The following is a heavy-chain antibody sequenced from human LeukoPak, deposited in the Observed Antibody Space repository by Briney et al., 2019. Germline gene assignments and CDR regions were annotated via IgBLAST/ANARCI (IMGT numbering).Heavy chain of an antibody. D-gene: IGHD3-10*01. Sequence: SSETLSLTCAVYGGSFSGYYWSWIRQPPGKGLEWIGEINHSGSTNYNPSLKSRVTISVDTSKNQFSLKLSSATAADTAVYYSARHGGGFYRHLRGYFDYWGQGTLVTVSS. CDR1: GGSFSGYY. CDR2: INHSGST. V-gene: IGHV4-34*01. J-gene: IGHJ4*02. CDR3: ARHGGGFYRHLRGYFDY.